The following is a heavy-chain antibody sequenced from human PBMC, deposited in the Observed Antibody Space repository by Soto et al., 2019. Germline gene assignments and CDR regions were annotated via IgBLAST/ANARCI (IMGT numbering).Heavy chain of an antibody. Sequence: QVHLVQSGAEVKKPGASVKVSCKGSGYTFTSYGITWVRQAPGQGLEWMGWISAHNGNTDYAQKLQGRVTVTRDTSTSTAYLELRSLRSDDTAVYYCARWRYGDYWGQGDLVTVSS. CDR3: ARWRYGDY. CDR1: GYTFTSYG. J-gene: IGHJ4*02. V-gene: IGHV1-18*01. D-gene: IGHD1-1*01. CDR2: ISAHNGNT.